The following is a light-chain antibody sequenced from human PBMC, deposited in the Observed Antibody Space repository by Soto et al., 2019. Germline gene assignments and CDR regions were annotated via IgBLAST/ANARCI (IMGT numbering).Light chain of an antibody. CDR2: SAS. CDR3: QQSYSTPKT. J-gene: IGKJ2*01. Sequence: DIQMTQSPSFLSASVGDRVTITCRASQSIITYLNWFQQKPGKAPKLLIYSASNLQSGVPSRFSGGGSGTDFTLTISGLQPEDSATYYCQQSYSTPKTFGQGTKLEIK. V-gene: IGKV1-39*01. CDR1: QSIITY.